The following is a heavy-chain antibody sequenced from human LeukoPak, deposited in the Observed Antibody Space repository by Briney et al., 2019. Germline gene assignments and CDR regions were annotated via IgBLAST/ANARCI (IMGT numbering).Heavy chain of an antibody. Sequence: SETLSLTCTVSGGSISSSSYYWGWIRQPPGKGLEWIGEINHSGSTNYNPSLKSRVTISVDTSKNQFSLKLSSVTAADTAVYYCASGSTSRPPFGSWGQGTLVTVSS. J-gene: IGHJ5*02. D-gene: IGHD2-2*01. CDR3: ASGSTSRPPFGS. V-gene: IGHV4-39*07. CDR1: GGSISSSSYY. CDR2: INHSGST.